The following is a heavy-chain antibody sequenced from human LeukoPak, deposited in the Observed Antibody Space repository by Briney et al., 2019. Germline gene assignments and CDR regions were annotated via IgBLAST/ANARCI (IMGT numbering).Heavy chain of an antibody. J-gene: IGHJ4*02. Sequence: SSVKVSCKASGYTFTSHYMHSVRQAPGQGLEWMGIINPTRGSTSYAQKFQGRVTMTRDTATSTVYMELSSLRSEDTAVYYCARDYRPGYPLWLGSPDYWGQGTLVSVSS. CDR3: ARDYRPGYPLWLGSPDY. CDR2: INPTRGST. CDR1: GYTFTSHY. V-gene: IGHV1-46*01. D-gene: IGHD3-10*02.